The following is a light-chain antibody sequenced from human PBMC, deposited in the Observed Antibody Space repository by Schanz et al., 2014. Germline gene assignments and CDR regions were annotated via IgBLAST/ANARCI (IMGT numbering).Light chain of an antibody. J-gene: IGLJ3*02. V-gene: IGLV8-61*01. CDR3: VLYMNSGIWV. Sequence: QAVMTQEPSFSVSPGGTVTLTCGLSSGSVSNSHAPSWYQQTPGQAPRTLIYSTNTRSSGVPDRFSGSILGSKAALTITGAQADDESDYYCVLYMNSGIWVFGGGTKLTVL. CDR1: SGSVSNSHA. CDR2: STN.